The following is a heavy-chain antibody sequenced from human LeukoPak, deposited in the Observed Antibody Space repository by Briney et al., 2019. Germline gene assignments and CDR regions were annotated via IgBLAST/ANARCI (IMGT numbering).Heavy chain of an antibody. Sequence: PSETLSLTCAVYGGSFSGYYLSWIRQPPGKGLEWIGEINHSGSTNYNPSLKSRVTISVDTSKNQFSLKLSSVTAADTAFYYCASQGHHGKIVGTTLSYFYMDVWGKGTTVTVSS. V-gene: IGHV4-34*01. J-gene: IGHJ6*03. CDR2: INHSGST. D-gene: IGHD1-26*01. CDR1: GGSFSGYY. CDR3: ASQGHHGKIVGTTLSYFYMDV.